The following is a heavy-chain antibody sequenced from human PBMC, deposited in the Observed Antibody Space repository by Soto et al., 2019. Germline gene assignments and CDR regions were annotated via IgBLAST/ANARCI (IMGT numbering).Heavy chain of an antibody. CDR2: IYYSGST. J-gene: IGHJ4*02. D-gene: IGHD6-19*01. Sequence: QVQLQESGPGLVKPSETLSLTCTVSGGSISSYYWSWIRQPPGKGLEWIGYIYYSGSTNYNPSLKSRVPLSVDTSKNRFSLKLSSLTAADTAVYYWAGGEPSGWVDYWGQGTLVTVSS. CDR1: GGSISSYY. V-gene: IGHV4-59*01. CDR3: AGGEPSGWVDY.